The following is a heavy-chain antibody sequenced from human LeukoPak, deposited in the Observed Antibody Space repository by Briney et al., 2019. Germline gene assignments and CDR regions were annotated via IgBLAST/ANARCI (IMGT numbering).Heavy chain of an antibody. Sequence: PGGSLRLSCAGPGFDFSSYGMSWVRQAPGKGLEWVSGISGSGGSTYYADSVKGRFTISRDNSKNTLYLQMNSLRAEDTAVYYCAKDTLAAVTAILYYFDYWGQGTLVTVSS. CDR1: GFDFSSYG. CDR2: ISGSGGST. CDR3: AKDTLAAVTAILYYFDY. D-gene: IGHD2-21*02. J-gene: IGHJ4*02. V-gene: IGHV3-23*01.